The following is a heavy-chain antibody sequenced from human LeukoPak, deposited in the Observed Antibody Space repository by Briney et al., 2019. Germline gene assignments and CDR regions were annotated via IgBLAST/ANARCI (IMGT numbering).Heavy chain of an antibody. CDR1: GGSINSYY. Sequence: SETLSLTCTVSGGSINSYYWSWIRQHPGKGLEWIGYIYYSGSTYYNPSLKSRVTISVDTSKNQFSLKLSSVTAADTAVYYCARQANYYGSSAHFDYWGQGTLVTVSS. CDR2: IYYSGST. V-gene: IGHV4-59*06. CDR3: ARQANYYGSSAHFDY. J-gene: IGHJ4*02. D-gene: IGHD3-10*01.